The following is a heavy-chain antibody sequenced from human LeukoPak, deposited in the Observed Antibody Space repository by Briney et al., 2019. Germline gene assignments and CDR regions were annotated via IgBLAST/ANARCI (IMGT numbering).Heavy chain of an antibody. CDR2: IYYSGST. V-gene: IGHV4-39*01. Sequence: SETLSLTCTVSGGSISSSSYYWGWIRQPPGKGLEWIVSIYYSGSTYYSPSLKSRVTMSVDTSKNQFSLKLSSVTAADTAVYYCARISLIRGIIPPFDYWGQGTLVTVSS. J-gene: IGHJ4*02. CDR1: GGSISSSSYY. D-gene: IGHD3-10*01. CDR3: ARISLIRGIIPPFDY.